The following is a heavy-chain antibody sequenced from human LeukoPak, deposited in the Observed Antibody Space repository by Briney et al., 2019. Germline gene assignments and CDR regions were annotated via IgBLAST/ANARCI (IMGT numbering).Heavy chain of an antibody. Sequence: SETLSLTCTVSGGSISSYYLSWIRQPAGKGLEWIGRIYTSGSTNYNPSLKSRVTMSVDTSKNQFSLKLSSVTAADTAVYYCARGLYYDYVWGSYRYYWSDPWGQGTLVTVSS. CDR1: GGSISSYY. J-gene: IGHJ5*02. CDR3: ARGLYYDYVWGSYRYYWSDP. D-gene: IGHD3-16*02. V-gene: IGHV4-4*07. CDR2: IYTSGST.